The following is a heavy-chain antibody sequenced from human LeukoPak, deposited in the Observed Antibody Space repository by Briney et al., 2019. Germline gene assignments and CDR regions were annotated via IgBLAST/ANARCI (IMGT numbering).Heavy chain of an antibody. CDR3: ARDLIVPAASYDWFDP. J-gene: IGHJ5*02. V-gene: IGHV3-21*01. D-gene: IGHD2-2*01. CDR1: GFIFTNYN. CDR2: ISGGSTYI. Sequence: GGSLRLSCAASGFIFTNYNLNWVRQAPGKGLEWISSISGGSTYIYYADSVRGRFTISRDNAKNSLYLQMNSLRAEDTAVYYCARDLIVPAASYDWFDPWGQGTLVTVSS.